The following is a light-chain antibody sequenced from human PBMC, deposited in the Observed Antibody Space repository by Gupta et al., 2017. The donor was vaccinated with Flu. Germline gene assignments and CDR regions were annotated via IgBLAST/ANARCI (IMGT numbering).Light chain of an antibody. J-gene: IGLJ2*01. CDR3: QAQDPSLSGVV. V-gene: IGLV1-40*01. CDR2: ANK. CDR1: SSNIGTASD. Sequence: QSVLTQPPSVSGAPGQRVTISCTGSSSNIGTASDVHWYQPLPGTAPKLLIYANKNRPPGVPDPFFGSKAGNSASLAITWLQPGDEADYYCQAQDPSLSGVVFGGGTKPTVL.